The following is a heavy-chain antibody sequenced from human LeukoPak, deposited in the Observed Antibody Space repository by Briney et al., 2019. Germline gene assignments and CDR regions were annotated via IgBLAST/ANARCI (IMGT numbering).Heavy chain of an antibody. CDR2: ISYDGSNK. D-gene: IGHD6-19*01. J-gene: IGHJ4*02. Sequence: GGSLRLSCAASGFTFNNYGMNWVRQAPGKGLEWVAVISYDGSNKYYADSVKGRFTISRDNSKNTLYLQMNSLRAEDTAVYYCARDQRWRYSSGSGDYWGQGTLVTVSS. V-gene: IGHV3-30*03. CDR3: ARDQRWRYSSGSGDY. CDR1: GFTFNNYG.